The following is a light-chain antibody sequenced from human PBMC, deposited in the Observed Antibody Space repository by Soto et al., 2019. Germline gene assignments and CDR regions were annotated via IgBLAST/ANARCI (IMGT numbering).Light chain of an antibody. CDR3: HQYDSYPWT. CDR1: QSISTW. J-gene: IGKJ1*01. CDR2: DAS. V-gene: IGKV1-5*01. Sequence: DIQMTQSPSTLSASVGDRVVITCRASQSISTWLAWYQQKPGKAPTLLISDASNLQSGVPSRFSGSGSGTEFTLTIRSLQPDDFSTYYCHQYDSYPWTFGQGTKVEIK.